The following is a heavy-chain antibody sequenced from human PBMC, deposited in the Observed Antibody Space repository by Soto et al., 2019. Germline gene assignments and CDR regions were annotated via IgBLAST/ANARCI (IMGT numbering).Heavy chain of an antibody. CDR1: GGTFSSYV. CDR3: ARLPRVVMPTLEGGLDV. V-gene: IGHV1-69*12. D-gene: IGHD2-15*01. Sequence: QVQLVQSGAEVKKPGSSVKVSCKVSGGTFSSYVISWVRQAPGQGLEWMGGVTPIFGTTNYAQQFQGRVTITADESTSTAYMELSSLRPEDTATYLCARLPRVVMPTLEGGLDVWGQGTTVTVYS. J-gene: IGHJ6*02. CDR2: VTPIFGTT.